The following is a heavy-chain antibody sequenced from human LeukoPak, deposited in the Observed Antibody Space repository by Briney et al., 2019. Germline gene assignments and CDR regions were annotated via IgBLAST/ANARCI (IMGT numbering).Heavy chain of an antibody. CDR3: AKAHGEDPRTYDY. CDR1: GFTFSSYS. CDR2: ISGNGDTI. Sequence: PGGSLRLSCAASGFTFSSYSMSWVRQAPGKGLEWVSAISGNGDTIFYADSVKGRFTISRDNSKNTPYLQMNSLRAEDTAIYYCAKAHGEDPRTYDYWGQGTLVTVSS. J-gene: IGHJ4*02. V-gene: IGHV3-23*01. D-gene: IGHD3-10*01.